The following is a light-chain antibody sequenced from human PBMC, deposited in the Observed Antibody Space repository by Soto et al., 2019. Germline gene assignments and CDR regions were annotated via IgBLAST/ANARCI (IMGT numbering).Light chain of an antibody. CDR2: EGS. CDR1: SSDVGSYNL. Sequence: QSVLTQPASVSGSPGQSITISCTGTSSDVGSYNLVSWYQQHPGKAPKLMIYEGSKRPSGVSNRFSGSKSGNTASLTISGLQAEDEADYYCCPYAGSSTSLYVFGTGTKLTVL. V-gene: IGLV2-23*01. CDR3: CPYAGSSTSLYV. J-gene: IGLJ1*01.